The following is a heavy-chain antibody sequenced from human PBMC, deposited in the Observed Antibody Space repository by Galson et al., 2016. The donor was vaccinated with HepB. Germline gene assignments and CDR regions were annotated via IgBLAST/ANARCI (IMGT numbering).Heavy chain of an antibody. CDR1: GFTFSNHG. J-gene: IGHJ4*02. Sequence: SLRLSCAASGFTFSNHGMVWVRQAPGKGLKWVSSISSSSAYTYYADSVKGRFTISRDNSKNTLFLQMNNLRAEDTAIYYCAKIQETGKWVFDYWGQGTLVTVPS. V-gene: IGHV3-23*01. CDR3: AKIQETGKWVFDY. D-gene: IGHD3-9*01. CDR2: ISSSSAYT.